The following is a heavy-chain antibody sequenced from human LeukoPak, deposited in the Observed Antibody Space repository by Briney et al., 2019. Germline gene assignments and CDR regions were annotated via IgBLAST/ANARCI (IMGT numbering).Heavy chain of an antibody. CDR2: INHSGST. V-gene: IGHV4-34*01. J-gene: IGHJ4*02. CDR3: ARGNSSWYYLDY. Sequence: PSETLSLTCTVSGGSINSYYWSWIRQPPGKGLEWIGEINHSGSTNYNPSLKSRVTISVDTSKNQFSLKLSSVTAADTAVYYCARGNSSWYYLDYWGQGTLVTVSS. CDR1: GGSINSYY. D-gene: IGHD6-13*01.